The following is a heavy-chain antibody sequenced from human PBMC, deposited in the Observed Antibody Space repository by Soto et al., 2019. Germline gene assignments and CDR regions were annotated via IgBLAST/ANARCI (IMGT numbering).Heavy chain of an antibody. Sequence: GGSLRLSCAASGFTFSSYGMHWVRQAPGKGLEWVAVISYDGSNKYYADSVKGRFTISRDNSKNTLYLQMNSLGAEDTAVYYCAKSSSVYYYYYGMDVWGQGTTVTVSS. J-gene: IGHJ6*02. CDR3: AKSSSVYYYYYGMDV. CDR1: GFTFSSYG. V-gene: IGHV3-30*18. CDR2: ISYDGSNK. D-gene: IGHD6-6*01.